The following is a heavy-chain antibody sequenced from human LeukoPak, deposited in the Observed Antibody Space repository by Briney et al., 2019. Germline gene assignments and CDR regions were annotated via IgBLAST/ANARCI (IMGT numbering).Heavy chain of an antibody. V-gene: IGHV1-18*01. D-gene: IGHD3-16*02. CDR3: ARVAFGGVIANGNDY. CDR1: DYTFTSYG. J-gene: IGHJ4*02. Sequence: GASVKVSCKASDYTFTSYGISWVRQAPGQGLEWMGWISAYNGNTNYAQKLQGRVTMTTDTSTSTAYMELRSLRSDDTAVYYCARVAFGGVIANGNDYWGQGTLVTVSS. CDR2: ISAYNGNT.